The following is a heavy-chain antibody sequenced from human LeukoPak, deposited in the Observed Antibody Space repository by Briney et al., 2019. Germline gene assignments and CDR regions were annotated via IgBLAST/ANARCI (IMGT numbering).Heavy chain of an antibody. CDR1: GYTFTSYY. J-gene: IGHJ4*02. Sequence: GASVKVSCKASGYTFTSYYIHWVRQAPGQGLEWMGIINPSGGSTTYAQKFQGRVTMTRDTSISTAYMELSRLRSDDTAVYYCATLPGPHNYDSSGYRSFDYWGQGTLVTVSS. CDR2: INPSGGST. D-gene: IGHD3-22*01. V-gene: IGHV1-46*01. CDR3: ATLPGPHNYDSSGYRSFDY.